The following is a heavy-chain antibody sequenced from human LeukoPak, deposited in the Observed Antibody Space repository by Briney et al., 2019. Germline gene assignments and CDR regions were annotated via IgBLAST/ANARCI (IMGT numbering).Heavy chain of an antibody. Sequence: ASVKVSCKASGCTFTTYVINWVRQATGQGLEWMGWMNPNSGNTGYTQNFQGRVTMTRNTSISTAYMELSSLRSEDTAVYYCARGRGSGHKENWFDPWGQGTLVTVSS. D-gene: IGHD6-19*01. J-gene: IGHJ5*02. CDR3: ARGRGSGHKENWFDP. CDR1: GCTFTTYV. V-gene: IGHV1-8*01. CDR2: MNPNSGNT.